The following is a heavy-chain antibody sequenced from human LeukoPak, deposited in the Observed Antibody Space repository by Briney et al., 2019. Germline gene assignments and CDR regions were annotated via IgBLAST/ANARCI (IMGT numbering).Heavy chain of an antibody. Sequence: PGGSLRLSCAVSGFTFTTYWMSWVRQAPGKGREWVANIKQDGSEKYHVDSVKGRFTISRDNAKNSLYLQMNSLRAEDTAVYYCARTPRGYCSGGRCNYHGMDVWGQGTTVTVSS. CDR1: GFTFTTYW. CDR3: ARTPRGYCSGGRCNYHGMDV. V-gene: IGHV3-7*01. D-gene: IGHD2-15*01. CDR2: IKQDGSEK. J-gene: IGHJ6*02.